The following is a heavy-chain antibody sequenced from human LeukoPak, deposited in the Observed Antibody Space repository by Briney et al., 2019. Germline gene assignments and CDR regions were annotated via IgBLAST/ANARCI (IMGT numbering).Heavy chain of an antibody. Sequence: GGSLRLSCAASGFTFSSYAMHWVRQAPGKGLEWVAVISYDGSNKYYAESVKGRFTISRDNSKNTLYLQMNSLRAEDTAVYYCASRYYDSSGYYSGIDYWGQGTLVTVSS. CDR2: ISYDGSNK. CDR3: ASRYYDSSGYYSGIDY. J-gene: IGHJ4*02. V-gene: IGHV3-30-3*01. D-gene: IGHD3-22*01. CDR1: GFTFSSYA.